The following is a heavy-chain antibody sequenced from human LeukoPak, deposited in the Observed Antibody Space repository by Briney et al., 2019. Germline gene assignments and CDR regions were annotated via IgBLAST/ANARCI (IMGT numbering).Heavy chain of an antibody. CDR3: ARGYSYGLNY. CDR2: IYYSGST. D-gene: IGHD5-18*01. V-gene: IGHV4-59*11. Sequence: SETLSLTCTVSGGSISSHYWSWIRQPPGKGLEWIGYIYYSGSTNYNPSLKSRVTISVDTSKNQFSLKLSSVTAADTAVYYCARGYSYGLNYWGQGTLVTVSS. J-gene: IGHJ4*02. CDR1: GGSISSHY.